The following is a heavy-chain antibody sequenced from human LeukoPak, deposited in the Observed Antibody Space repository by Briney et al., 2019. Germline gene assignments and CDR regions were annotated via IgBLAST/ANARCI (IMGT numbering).Heavy chain of an antibody. D-gene: IGHD5-12*01. CDR3: ARDHRYAFDN. V-gene: IGHV3-48*01. J-gene: IGHJ4*01. CDR2: IGTSSGNT. CDR1: GFNFIDYS. Sequence: GGSLRLSCAVSGFNFIDYSMNWVRQAPGKGLEWISYIGTSSGNTKYADSVKGRFTISRDKARNSLYLQMNSLRVEDTAMYYCARDHRYAFDNWGHGTLVTVSS.